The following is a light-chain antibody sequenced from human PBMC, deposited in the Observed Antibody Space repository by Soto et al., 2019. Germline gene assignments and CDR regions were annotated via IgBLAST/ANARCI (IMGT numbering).Light chain of an antibody. V-gene: IGKV3-11*01. Sequence: LEHSPATLSLKKSERAARSCRASQSGGSYVAWYHHKPGQPPRLLISDASTRATGIPARFSGSGSETDFTLTISSLEPADSAVYYCQPRRKLLLITFGG. CDR2: DAS. CDR1: QSGGSY. J-gene: IGKJ4*01. CDR3: QPRRKLLLIT.